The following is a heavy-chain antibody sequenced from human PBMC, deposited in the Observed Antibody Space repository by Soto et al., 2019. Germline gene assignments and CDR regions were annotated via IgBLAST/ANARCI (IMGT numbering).Heavy chain of an antibody. J-gene: IGHJ5*02. CDR2: IYYSGST. D-gene: IGHD3-3*01. Sequence: SETLSLTCTVSGGSISSSSYYWGWIRQPPGKGLEWIGGIYYSGSTYYNPSLKSRVTISVDTSKNQFSLKLSSVTAADTAVYYCARRDYDFWSGAFSSEFDPWGQGTLVTVSS. V-gene: IGHV4-39*01. CDR3: ARRDYDFWSGAFSSEFDP. CDR1: GGSISSSSYY.